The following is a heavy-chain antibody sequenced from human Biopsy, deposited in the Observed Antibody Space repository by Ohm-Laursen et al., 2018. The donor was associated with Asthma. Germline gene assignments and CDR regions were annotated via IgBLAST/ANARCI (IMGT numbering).Heavy chain of an antibody. Sequence: SSVKVSCQASGYTFTDYYVMWLRQAPGQGLEWMGRIDPNSGGTNYAQKFLGRVTMTRDTSVNTAFMVLSRLRSDDTAVYYCARIKIRIGAGTDRYFDLWGRGTLVTVSS. CDR1: GYTFTDYY. V-gene: IGHV1-2*06. CDR2: IDPNSGGT. CDR3: ARIKIRIGAGTDRYFDL. J-gene: IGHJ2*01. D-gene: IGHD3-16*02.